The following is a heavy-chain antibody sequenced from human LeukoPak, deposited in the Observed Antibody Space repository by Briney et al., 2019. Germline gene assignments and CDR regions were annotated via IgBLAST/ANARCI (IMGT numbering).Heavy chain of an antibody. Sequence: ASVKVPCKASGYTFTSYYMHWVRHAPGQGLEWMGIINPSGCSTSYAQKFQGRVTMTRDTSTSTVYMELSSLRSEDTAVYYCARGIAAAVGYFDYWGQGTLVTVSS. CDR3: ARGIAAAVGYFDY. CDR1: GYTFTSYY. CDR2: INPSGCST. J-gene: IGHJ4*02. V-gene: IGHV1-46*01. D-gene: IGHD6-13*01.